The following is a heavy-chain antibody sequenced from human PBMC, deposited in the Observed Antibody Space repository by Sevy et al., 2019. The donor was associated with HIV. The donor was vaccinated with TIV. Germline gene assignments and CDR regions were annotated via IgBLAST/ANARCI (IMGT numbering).Heavy chain of an antibody. Sequence: SDTLSLTCTVSGGSISSGGYYWSWIRQHPGKGLEWIGYIYYSGSTYYNPSLKSRVTISVDTSKNQFSLKLSSVTAADTAVYYCARDYATPGAFDIWGQGTMVTVSS. CDR2: IYYSGST. CDR3: ARDYATPGAFDI. D-gene: IGHD2-2*01. CDR1: GGSISSGGYY. V-gene: IGHV4-31*03. J-gene: IGHJ3*02.